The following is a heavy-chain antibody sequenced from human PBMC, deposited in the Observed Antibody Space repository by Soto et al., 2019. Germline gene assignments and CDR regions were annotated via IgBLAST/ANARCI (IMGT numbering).Heavy chain of an antibody. Sequence: PGESLKISCKGSGYSFTSYWIGWVRQMPGKGLEWMGIIYPGDSDTRYSPSFQGQVTISADKSISTAYLQWSSLKASDTAMYYCARLFQYSSSSTDAFDIWGQGTMVTVSS. CDR3: ARLFQYSSSSTDAFDI. D-gene: IGHD6-6*01. CDR2: IYPGDSDT. CDR1: GYSFTSYW. V-gene: IGHV5-51*01. J-gene: IGHJ3*02.